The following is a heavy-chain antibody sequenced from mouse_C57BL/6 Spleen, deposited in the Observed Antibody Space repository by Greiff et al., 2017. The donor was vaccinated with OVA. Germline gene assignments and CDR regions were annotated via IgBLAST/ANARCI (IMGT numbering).Heavy chain of an antibody. J-gene: IGHJ1*03. CDR1: GFTFSSYA. CDR3: ARDRGLGRSFDV. V-gene: IGHV5-4*01. D-gene: IGHD4-1*01. Sequence: EVQGVESGGGLVKPGGSLKLSCAASGFTFSSYAMSWVRQTPEKRLEWVATISDGGSYTYYPDNVKGRFTFSRDNAKNNLYLQMSHLKSEDTAMYYCARDRGLGRSFDVWGTGTTVTVSS. CDR2: ISDGGSYT.